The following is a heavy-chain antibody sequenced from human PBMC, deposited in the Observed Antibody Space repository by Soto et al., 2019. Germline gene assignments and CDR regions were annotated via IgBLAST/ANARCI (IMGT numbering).Heavy chain of an antibody. V-gene: IGHV4-31*03. CDR2: IYYSGST. D-gene: IGHD6-13*01. J-gene: IGHJ3*02. Sequence: TLSLTCTVSGGSISSGGYYWSWIRQHPGKGLEWIGYIYYSGSTYYNPSLKSRVTISVDTSKNQFSLKLSSVTAADTAVYYCAREFSSSLNDAFDIWGQGTMVTVS. CDR3: AREFSSSLNDAFDI. CDR1: GGSISSGGYY.